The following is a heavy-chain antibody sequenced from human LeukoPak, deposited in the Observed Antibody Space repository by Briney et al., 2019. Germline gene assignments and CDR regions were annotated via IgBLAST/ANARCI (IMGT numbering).Heavy chain of an antibody. D-gene: IGHD2-2*01. CDR1: GGSLSSGSYY. V-gene: IGHV4-39*07. Sequence: SETLSLTCTVSGGSLSSGSYYWGWIRQPPGTGLEWIGEINHSGSTNYNPSLKSRVTISVDTSKNQFSLKLSSVTAADTAVYYCARYGRIGSTSWGQGTLVTVSS. J-gene: IGHJ4*02. CDR3: ARYGRIGSTS. CDR2: INHSGST.